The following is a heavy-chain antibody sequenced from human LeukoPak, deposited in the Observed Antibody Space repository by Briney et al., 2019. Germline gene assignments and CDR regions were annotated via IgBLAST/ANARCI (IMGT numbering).Heavy chain of an antibody. J-gene: IGHJ3*02. D-gene: IGHD3-9*01. CDR3: ATNYEILSGYPKNYYFHI. Sequence: EASVKVSCKASGGTFSSYAISWVRQAPGQGPEWMGGIIPLFRTANYAQKFQGRVTITADKSTNTAFMELSGLRSEDTAMYYCATNYEILSGYPKNYYFHIWGEGTMVTVSS. V-gene: IGHV1-69*06. CDR2: IIPLFRTA. CDR1: GGTFSSYA.